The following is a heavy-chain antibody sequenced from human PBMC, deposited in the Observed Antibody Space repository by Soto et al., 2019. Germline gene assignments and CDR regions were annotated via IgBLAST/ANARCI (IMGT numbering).Heavy chain of an antibody. V-gene: IGHV1-18*01. Sequence: XSVKVDGKAAAYTLSSDGIGWVRQAPGQGLEWMGWISAYNGNTNYAQKLQGRVTMTTDTSTSTAYMELRSLRSDDTAVYYCARMNHYGMDVWGQGTTVTVSS. CDR2: ISAYNGNT. J-gene: IGHJ6*02. CDR3: ARMNHYGMDV. CDR1: AYTLSSDG.